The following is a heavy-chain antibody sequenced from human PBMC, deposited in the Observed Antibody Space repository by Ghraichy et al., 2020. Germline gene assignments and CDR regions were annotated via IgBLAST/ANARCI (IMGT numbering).Heavy chain of an antibody. V-gene: IGHV3-23*01. Sequence: GESLNISCAASGFTFRDYAMAWVRLAPGKGLEWVSGIYGHGYDPMYADSVRGRFTMSRDNSQNILYLQMNSLRAEDTAVYYCAKFRGHPHTRYFLYYWVQGTPVTVSS. CDR2: IYGHGYDP. CDR3: AKFRGHPHTRYFLYY. CDR1: GFTFRDYA. J-gene: IGHJ4*02. D-gene: IGHD3-10*01.